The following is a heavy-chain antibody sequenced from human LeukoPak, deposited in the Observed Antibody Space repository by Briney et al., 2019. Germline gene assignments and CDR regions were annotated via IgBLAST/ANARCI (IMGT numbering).Heavy chain of an antibody. CDR1: GGSISSGGYY. Sequence: SQTLSLTCTVSGGSISSGGYYWSWIRQPPGKGLEWIGYIYHSGSTYYNPSLKSRVTISVDRSKNQFSLKLSSVTAADTAVYYCASTIFGVVNGSRFDPWGQGTLVTVSS. V-gene: IGHV4-30-2*01. CDR3: ASTIFGVVNGSRFDP. J-gene: IGHJ5*02. CDR2: IYHSGST. D-gene: IGHD3-3*01.